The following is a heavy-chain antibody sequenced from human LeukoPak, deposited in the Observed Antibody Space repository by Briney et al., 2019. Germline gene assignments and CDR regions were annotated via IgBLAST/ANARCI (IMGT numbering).Heavy chain of an antibody. J-gene: IGHJ4*02. V-gene: IGHV4-31*03. CDR3: ARRRSTVTSGFDY. CDR1: GGSISSGGYY. D-gene: IGHD4-17*01. CDR2: IYYSGST. Sequence: PSQTLSLTCNVSGGSISSGGYYWSWIRQHPGKGLEWIGYIYYSGSTYYNPSLKSRVTISVDTSKNQFSLKLSSVTAADTAVYYCARRRSTVTSGFDYWGQGTLVTVSS.